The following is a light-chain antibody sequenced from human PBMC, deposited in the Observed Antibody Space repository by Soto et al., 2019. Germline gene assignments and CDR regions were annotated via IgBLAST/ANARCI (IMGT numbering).Light chain of an antibody. CDR2: GAS. J-gene: IGKJ1*01. CDR3: QEYDDWPRR. CDR1: QSVSNY. Sequence: EIVVTKSPAALSVSTGERATLSCRASQSVSNYLAWYQQIPGQPPRLLIYGASTRATGIPARFSGSGSGTEFTLTISSLQSEDFALYYCQEYDDWPRRFGQGTKVDIK. V-gene: IGKV3-15*01.